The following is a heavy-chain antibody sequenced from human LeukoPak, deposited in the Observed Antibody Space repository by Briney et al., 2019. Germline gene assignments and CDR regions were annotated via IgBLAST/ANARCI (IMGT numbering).Heavy chain of an antibody. D-gene: IGHD3-22*01. CDR1: GFTFSSYG. CDR3: ARVLHKRNYDSTTYYGY. CDR2: ISGSGGST. V-gene: IGHV3-23*01. J-gene: IGHJ4*02. Sequence: GGSLRLSCAASGFTFSSYGMSWVRQAPGKGLEWVSAISGSGGSTYYADSVKGRFTISRDNAKNSLYLQMNSLRAEDTAVYYCARVLHKRNYDSTTYYGYWGQGTLVTVSS.